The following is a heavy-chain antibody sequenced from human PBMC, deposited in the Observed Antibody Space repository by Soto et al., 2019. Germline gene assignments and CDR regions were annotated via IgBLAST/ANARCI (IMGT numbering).Heavy chain of an antibody. V-gene: IGHV1-3*01. Sequence: QVQLVQSGAEVKKPGASVKVSCKASGYTFTSYAMHWVRQAPGQRLEWMGWTNAGNGNTKYSQKFQGRVTITRDTSASTAYMELSSLRSEDTAVYYCAGWGEHAFDIWGQGTMVTVSS. CDR3: AGWGEHAFDI. D-gene: IGHD3-16*01. CDR2: TNAGNGNT. CDR1: GYTFTSYA. J-gene: IGHJ3*02.